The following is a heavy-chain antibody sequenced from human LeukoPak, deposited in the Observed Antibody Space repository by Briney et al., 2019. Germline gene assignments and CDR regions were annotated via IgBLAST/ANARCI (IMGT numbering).Heavy chain of an antibody. CDR3: AREYDYGDYVPFDY. J-gene: IGHJ4*02. Sequence: SETLSLTCTVSGGSISSYYWSWIRQPAGKGLEWIGHIYTSGSTNYNPSLKSRVTMSVDTSKNQFSLKLSSVTAADTAVYYCAREYDYGDYVPFDYWGQGTLVTVSS. V-gene: IGHV4-4*07. CDR1: GGSISSYY. D-gene: IGHD4-17*01. CDR2: IYTSGST.